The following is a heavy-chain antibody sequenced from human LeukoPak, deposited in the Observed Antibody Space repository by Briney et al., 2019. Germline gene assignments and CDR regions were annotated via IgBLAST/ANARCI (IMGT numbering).Heavy chain of an antibody. CDR2: ISGSGGST. Sequence: GGSLRLSCAASAFTFSSYAMAWVRQAPGKGLEWVSAISGSGGSTYYADSVKGRFTISRDNSKNTLYLQMNSLRAEDTAVYYCANDYDSSGYYFDYWGQGTLVTVSS. D-gene: IGHD3-22*01. J-gene: IGHJ4*02. CDR1: AFTFSSYA. CDR3: ANDYDSSGYYFDY. V-gene: IGHV3-23*01.